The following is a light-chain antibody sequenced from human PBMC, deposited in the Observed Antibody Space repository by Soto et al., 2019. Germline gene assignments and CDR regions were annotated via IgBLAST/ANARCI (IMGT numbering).Light chain of an antibody. J-gene: IGLJ3*02. CDR2: NNN. CDR1: SNIGSYA. CDR3: AAWVGRLSERV. Sequence: QSVLTQPPSASGTPGQRVTISCSGSSNIGSYAVNWYRQLPGTAPKLLIYNNNQRPSGVPVRFSGSKSGTSASLAISGLQSEDEADYYCAAWVGRLSERVFGGGTKLTVL. V-gene: IGLV1-44*01.